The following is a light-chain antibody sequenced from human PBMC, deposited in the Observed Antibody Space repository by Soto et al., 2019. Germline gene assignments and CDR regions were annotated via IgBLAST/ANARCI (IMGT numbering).Light chain of an antibody. J-gene: IGLJ2*01. Sequence: QSAQTQPPSASGSPGQSVAISCTGTSNDVGAYNYVSWYQQHPGKAPKLMIYEVSKRPSGVPDRFSGSKSGNTASLTVSGLQAEDEANYYCSSYAGNNNFDVLFGGGTKLTVL. CDR1: SNDVGAYNY. CDR2: EVS. V-gene: IGLV2-8*01. CDR3: SSYAGNNNFDVL.